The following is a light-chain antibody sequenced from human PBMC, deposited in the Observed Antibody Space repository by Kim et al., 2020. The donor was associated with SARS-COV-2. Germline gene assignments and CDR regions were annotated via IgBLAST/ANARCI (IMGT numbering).Light chain of an antibody. V-gene: IGKV1-9*01. CDR3: QRLNSYPLT. CDR2: AAS. J-gene: IGKJ4*01. Sequence: ASVRDRVTITCRARQGISSYLAWYQQKPGQAPKLLIHAASTLQTGVPSRFSGSGSGTEFTHTISSLQPEDFATYYSQRLNSYPLTFGGGTKVDIK. CDR1: QGISSY.